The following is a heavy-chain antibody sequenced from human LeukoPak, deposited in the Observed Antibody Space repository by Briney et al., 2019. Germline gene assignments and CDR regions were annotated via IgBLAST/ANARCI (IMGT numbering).Heavy chain of an antibody. Sequence: ASVKVSCRVSGYTLTELSMHWVRQAPGKGLEWMGGFDPEDGETIYAQKFQGRVTMTEDTSTDTAYMELGSLRSEDTAVYYCATGVGQLERRTAFDIWGQGTMVTVSS. CDR2: FDPEDGET. V-gene: IGHV1-24*01. CDR1: GYTLTELS. D-gene: IGHD1-1*01. CDR3: ATGVGQLERRTAFDI. J-gene: IGHJ3*02.